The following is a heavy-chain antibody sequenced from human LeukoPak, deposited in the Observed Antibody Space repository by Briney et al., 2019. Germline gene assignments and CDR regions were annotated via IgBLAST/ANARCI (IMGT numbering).Heavy chain of an antibody. V-gene: IGHV1-2*02. CDR1: GYTFNGYY. J-gene: IGHJ3*02. CDR3: ARGGERYYEPFDI. Sequence: GASVKVSCKASGYTFNGYYMHRVRQAPGQGLEWMGWINPNSGGTNYAQKFQGRVTMTRDTSISTAYMELSRLRSDDTAVYYCARGGERYYEPFDIWGQGTMVTVSS. D-gene: IGHD3-22*01. CDR2: INPNSGGT.